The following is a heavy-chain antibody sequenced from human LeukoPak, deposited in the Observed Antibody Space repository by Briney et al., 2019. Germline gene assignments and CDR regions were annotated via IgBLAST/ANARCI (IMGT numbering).Heavy chain of an antibody. CDR2: IIPIFGTA. V-gene: IGHV1-69*05. CDR3: ARGTHGGTYDAFDI. J-gene: IGHJ3*02. Sequence: SVKVSCKASGYTFTSYYMHWVRQAPGQGLEWMGRIIPIFGTANYAQKFQGRVTITTDESTSTAYMELSSLRSEDTAVYYCARGTHGGTYDAFDIWGQGTMVTVSS. CDR1: GYTFTSYY. D-gene: IGHD4-23*01.